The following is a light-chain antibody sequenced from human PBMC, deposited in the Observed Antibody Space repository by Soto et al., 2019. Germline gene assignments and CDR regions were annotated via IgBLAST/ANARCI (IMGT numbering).Light chain of an antibody. CDR2: DDN. CDR3: GAWDSSLSAYV. Sequence: QSVMTQPPSVSAAPGQKVTISCSGSSSNIGGNSVYWYQQLPGTAPQLLIYDDNKRPSGIPDRFSGSKSGTSATLGITGFQTGDEADYYCGAWDSSLSAYVFGTGTKVTVL. V-gene: IGLV1-51*01. J-gene: IGLJ1*01. CDR1: SSNIGGNS.